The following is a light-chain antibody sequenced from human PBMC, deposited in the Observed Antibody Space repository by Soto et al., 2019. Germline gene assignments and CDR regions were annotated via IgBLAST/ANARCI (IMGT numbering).Light chain of an antibody. CDR2: EVS. CDR3: GSYGSSNTFVV. V-gene: IGLV2-14*01. CDR1: SRDIGNYNY. Sequence: QSALTQPASVSGSPGQSITISCTGTSRDIGNYNYVSWYQQHPGKAPKLVIYEVSNRPSGISDRFSGSKSGQTASLTISGLQTEDEADYFCGSYGSSNTFVVFGGGTKLTVL. J-gene: IGLJ3*02.